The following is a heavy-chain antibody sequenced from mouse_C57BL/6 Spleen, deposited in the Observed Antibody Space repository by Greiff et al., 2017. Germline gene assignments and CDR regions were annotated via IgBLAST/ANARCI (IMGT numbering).Heavy chain of an antibody. CDR2: ISSGGDYI. CDR1: GFTFSSYA. V-gene: IGHV5-9-1*02. D-gene: IGHD1-1*01. J-gene: IGHJ4*01. CDR3: TREEGDSRAMDY. Sequence: EVKLVESGEGLVKPGGSLKLSCAASGFTFSSYAMSWVSQTPEKWLEWVAYISSGGDYIYYADTVKGRFTIARDNGRNTLYLQMIRLRAEDTAMYYCTREEGDSRAMDYWGQGTSVTVSS.